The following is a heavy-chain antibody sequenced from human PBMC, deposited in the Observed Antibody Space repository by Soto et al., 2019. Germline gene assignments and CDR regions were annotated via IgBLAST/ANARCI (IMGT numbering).Heavy chain of an antibody. D-gene: IGHD2-2*01. V-gene: IGHV1-69*01. J-gene: IGHJ6*02. Sequence: QVQLVQSGAEVKKPGSSVKVSCKASGGTFSSYAISWVRQAPGQGLEWMGGIIPIFGTANYAQKFQGRVTITADESTSTAYMELSSLRSEDTAVYYCARGAYAQTTDYYYYGMDVWGQGTTVTVSS. CDR2: IIPIFGTA. CDR1: GGTFSSYA. CDR3: ARGAYAQTTDYYYYGMDV.